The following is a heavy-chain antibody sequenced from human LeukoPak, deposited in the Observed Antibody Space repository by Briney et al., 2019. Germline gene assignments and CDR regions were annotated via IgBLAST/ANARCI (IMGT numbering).Heavy chain of an antibody. V-gene: IGHV1-2*06. CDR3: ARSMSYYYDSSGYYLKYDY. J-gene: IGHJ4*02. Sequence: ASVKVSCKASGYTFTDYYMHWVRQAPGQGREWMGRINPNSGDTNSAQKFQGRVTMTRDTSISAAYMELSRLRSDDTAVYYCARSMSYYYDSSGYYLKYDYWGQGTLVTVSS. CDR2: INPNSGDT. CDR1: GYTFTDYY. D-gene: IGHD3-22*01.